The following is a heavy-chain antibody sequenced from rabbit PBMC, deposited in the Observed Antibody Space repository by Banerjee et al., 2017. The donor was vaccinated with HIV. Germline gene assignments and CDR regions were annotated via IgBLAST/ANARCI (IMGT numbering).Heavy chain of an antibody. CDR2: IYTGSGSS. CDR1: GFSFSSW. V-gene: IGHV1S45*01. J-gene: IGHJ4*01. Sequence: QEQLEESGGDLVKPEGSLTLTCTASGFSFSSWICWVRQAPGKGPEWIACIYTGSGSSYYANWAKGRFTISKTSSTTVTLQMTSLTAADTATYFCARDLAGAIGWNFNLWGQGTLVTVS. CDR3: ARDLAGAIGWNFNL. D-gene: IGHD4-1*01.